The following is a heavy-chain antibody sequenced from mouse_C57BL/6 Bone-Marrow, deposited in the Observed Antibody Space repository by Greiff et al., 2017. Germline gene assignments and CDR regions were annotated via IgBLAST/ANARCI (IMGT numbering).Heavy chain of an antibody. V-gene: IGHV1-59*01. CDR1: GYTFTSYW. D-gene: IGHD1-1*01. CDR2: IDPSDSYT. Sequence: QVQLQQPGAELVRPGTSVKLSCKASGYTFTSYWMHWVKQRPGQGLEWIGVIDPSDSYTNYNQKFKGKDTLTVGTSSSTAYMQPSSLTSEDSAVYYCARVGPTVVASDYWGQGTTLTVSS. J-gene: IGHJ2*01. CDR3: ARVGPTVVASDY.